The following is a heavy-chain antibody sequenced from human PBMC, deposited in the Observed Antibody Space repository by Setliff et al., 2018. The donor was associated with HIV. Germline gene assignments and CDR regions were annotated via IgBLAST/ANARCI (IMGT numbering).Heavy chain of an antibody. CDR2: ISGSGSST. D-gene: IGHD6-19*01. V-gene: IGHV3-23*01. CDR3: ARGKYSSGWYRWFDP. CDR1: GFTFSTYA. Sequence: GGSLRLSCAATGFTFSTYAMSWVRQAPGKGLEWVSAISGSGSSTYYADSVKGRFTISRDNSKNTLYLQMNSLRADDTAVYYCARGKYSSGWYRWFDPWGQGTLVTVPQ. J-gene: IGHJ5*02.